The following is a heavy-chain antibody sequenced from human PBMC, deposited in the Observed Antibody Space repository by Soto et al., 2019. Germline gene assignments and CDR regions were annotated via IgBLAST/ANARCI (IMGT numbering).Heavy chain of an antibody. CDR1: GYTFTRYH. D-gene: IGHD5-18*01. Sequence: ASVKVSCKASGYTFTRYHIHWVRQAPGQGLEWLGMINPGGGRTTYAQKIQGRVTMTRDTSTRTVYMELSSLRSEDTAVYYCAGDSVPVDTTMIGRFDPWGQGTLVTVSS. CDR3: AGDSVPVDTTMIGRFDP. J-gene: IGHJ5*02. CDR2: INPGGGRT. V-gene: IGHV1-46*01.